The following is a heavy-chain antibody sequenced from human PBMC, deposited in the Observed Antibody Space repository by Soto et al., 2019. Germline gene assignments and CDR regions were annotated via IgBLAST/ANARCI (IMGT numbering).Heavy chain of an antibody. J-gene: IGHJ6*02. CDR3: AREGAVVGSAVYYGMDV. CDR2: SSAYNGDT. V-gene: IGHV1-18*04. D-gene: IGHD2-15*01. CDR1: GYPLTSYS. Sequence: QVQLVQSGAEVKEPGASVKVSCKASGYPLTSYSFSWVRQAPGQGLEWMGWSSAYNGDTRYAQKFQGRVTMTADPYTDTAYMELRNLRSDDTGVYYCAREGAVVGSAVYYGMDVWGQGTMVTVS.